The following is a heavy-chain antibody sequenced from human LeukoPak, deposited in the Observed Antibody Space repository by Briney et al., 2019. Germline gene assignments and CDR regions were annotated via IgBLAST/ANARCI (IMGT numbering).Heavy chain of an antibody. CDR1: GFTFSSYW. J-gene: IGHJ4*02. V-gene: IGHV3-7*01. Sequence: GSLRLSCAASGFTFSSYWMSWVRQAPGKGLEWVANIKGDGSDKYYVASVTGRFTVSRDNAKNSLYLQMISLRAEDTAVYYCARDSGDRTVDYWGQGTLVTVSS. D-gene: IGHD7-27*01. CDR3: ARDSGDRTVDY. CDR2: IKGDGSDK.